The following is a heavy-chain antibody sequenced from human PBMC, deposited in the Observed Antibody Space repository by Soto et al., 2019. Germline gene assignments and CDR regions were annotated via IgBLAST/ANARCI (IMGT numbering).Heavy chain of an antibody. V-gene: IGHV4-31*03. CDR2: IYYSGST. CDR1: GGPISSGGYY. J-gene: IGHJ3*02. D-gene: IGHD3-22*01. CDR3: ARDRYYYDSSGPRVDAFDI. Sequence: SETLSLTCTVSGGPISSGGYYWSWIRQHPGKGLEWIGYIYYSGSTYYNPSLKSRVTISVDTSKNQFSLKLSSVTAADTAVYYCARDRYYYDSSGPRVDAFDIWGQGTMVTVSS.